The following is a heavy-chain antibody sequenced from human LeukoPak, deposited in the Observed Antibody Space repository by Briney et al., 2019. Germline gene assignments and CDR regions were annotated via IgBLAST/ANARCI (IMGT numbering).Heavy chain of an antibody. CDR2: VNPDSGGI. J-gene: IGHJ3*01. D-gene: IGHD3-22*01. Sequence: ASVKVSCKSSGYTFTDNYIHWVRQAPGQGLEWMGRVNPDSGGINYAQKFQGRVTMTRDTSINTAFVELRRLRSDDTATYYCARAQNYHDRSGYSDDTFDVWGHGTMITVSS. V-gene: IGHV1-2*06. CDR3: ARAQNYHDRSGYSDDTFDV. CDR1: GYTFTDNY.